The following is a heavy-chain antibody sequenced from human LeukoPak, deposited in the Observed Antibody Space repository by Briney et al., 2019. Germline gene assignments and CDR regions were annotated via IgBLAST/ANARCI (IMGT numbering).Heavy chain of an antibody. CDR3: ARELRGVIGTYYYYMDV. V-gene: IGHV3-30*04. CDR2: ISYDGSNK. Sequence: PGGSLRLSCAASGFTFSSYAMHWVRQAPGKGLEWVAVISYDGSNKYYADSVKGRFTISRDNSKNTLYLQMNSLRAEDTAVYYCARELRGVIGTYYYYMDVWGKGTTVTVSS. J-gene: IGHJ6*03. CDR1: GFTFSSYA. D-gene: IGHD3-10*01.